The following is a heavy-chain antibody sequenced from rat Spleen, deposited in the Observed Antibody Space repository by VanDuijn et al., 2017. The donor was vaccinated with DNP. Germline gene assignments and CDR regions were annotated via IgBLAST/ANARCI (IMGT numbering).Heavy chain of an antibody. V-gene: IGHV3-1*01. Sequence: EVRLQESGPGLVKPSQSLSLTCSVTAYSITTNYWAWIRKFPGNKMEWMGHISYSGSTNYNPSLKSRFSITRDTSKNQFFLQLNSVTTEDTATYYCARWSRYFDYWGQGVMVTVSS. CDR1: AYSITTNY. J-gene: IGHJ2*01. CDR2: ISYSGST. CDR3: ARWSRYFDY.